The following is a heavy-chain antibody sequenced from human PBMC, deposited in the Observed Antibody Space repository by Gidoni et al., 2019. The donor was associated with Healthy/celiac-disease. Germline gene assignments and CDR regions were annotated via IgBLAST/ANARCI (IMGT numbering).Heavy chain of an antibody. D-gene: IGHD6-19*01. CDR2: ISYDGSNK. CDR3: ANSGYSSGWYGGDY. J-gene: IGHJ4*02. V-gene: IGHV3-30*18. Sequence: QVQLVESGGGVVQPGRSLRLSCAASGLTFRSYGMHWGRQAPGKGLEWVAFISYDGSNKYYADSVKGRFTISRDNSKNTLYLQMNSLRAEDTAVYYCANSGYSSGWYGGDYWGQGTLVTVSS. CDR1: GLTFRSYG.